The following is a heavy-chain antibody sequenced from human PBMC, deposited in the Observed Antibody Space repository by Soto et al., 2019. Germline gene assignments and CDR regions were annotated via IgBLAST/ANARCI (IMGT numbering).Heavy chain of an antibody. J-gene: IGHJ3*02. CDR2: IWCDGSNK. V-gene: IGHV3-33*01. CDR3: ARSRTTVPPPLAVET. Sequence: QVQLVESGGGVVQPGRSLRLSCAASGFTFSSYGMHWVRQAPGKGLEWVADIWCDGSNKDYADSVKGRFTISRDNSKNTLYLHKNRRRADDAAVYDCARSRTTVPPPLAVETWGQGTMVTVSS. D-gene: IGHD4-17*01. CDR1: GFTFSSYG.